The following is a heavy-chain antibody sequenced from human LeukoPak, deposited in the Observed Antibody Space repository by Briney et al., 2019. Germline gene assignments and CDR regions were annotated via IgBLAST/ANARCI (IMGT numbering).Heavy chain of an antibody. CDR3: ARMRIGCTSCYALWFDP. CDR1: GYTFTGYY. J-gene: IGHJ5*02. Sequence: ASVKVSCKASGYTFTGYYMHWVRQAPGQGLEWMGWTNPNSGGTNYAQKFQGRVTMTRDTSISTAYMELSRLRSDDTAVYYCARMRIGCTSCYALWFDPWGQGTLVTVSS. V-gene: IGHV1-2*02. CDR2: TNPNSGGT. D-gene: IGHD2-2*01.